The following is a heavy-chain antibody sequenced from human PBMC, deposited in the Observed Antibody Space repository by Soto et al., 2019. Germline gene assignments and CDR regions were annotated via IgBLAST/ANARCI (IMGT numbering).Heavy chain of an antibody. J-gene: IGHJ3*02. CDR3: AKDQYDYIWGSYQSDAFDI. CDR1: GFTFSSYA. D-gene: IGHD3-16*02. V-gene: IGHV3-23*01. Sequence: GGSLRLSCAASGFTFSSYAMSWVRQAPGKGLEWVSAISGSGGSTYYADSVKGRFTISRDNSKNTLYLQMNSLRAEDTAVYYCAKDQYDYIWGSYQSDAFDIWGQGTMVTVSS. CDR2: ISGSGGST.